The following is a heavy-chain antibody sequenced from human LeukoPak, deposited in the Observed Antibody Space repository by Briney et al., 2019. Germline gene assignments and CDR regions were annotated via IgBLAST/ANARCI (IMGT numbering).Heavy chain of an antibody. J-gene: IGHJ5*02. Sequence: GGSLRLSCAASGFTFSSYSMNWVRQAPGKGLEWVSVIYSGGSTYYADSVKGRFTISRDNSKNTLYLQMNSLRAEDTAVYYCARAGAGWFDPWGQGTLVTVSS. CDR1: GFTFSSYS. CDR3: ARAGAGWFDP. CDR2: IYSGGST. V-gene: IGHV3-53*01.